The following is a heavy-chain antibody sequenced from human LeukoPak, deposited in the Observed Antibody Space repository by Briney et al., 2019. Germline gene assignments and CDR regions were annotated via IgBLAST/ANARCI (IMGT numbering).Heavy chain of an antibody. D-gene: IGHD1-26*01. V-gene: IGHV4-59*08. CDR2: IYYSGRT. J-gene: IGHJ4*02. Sequence: SEPLSLTCTLSGRSISSHFGSCIRQPPGKGLEWSGYIYYSGRTNYTPSLKSRLTISVVTFKSQFSLKLSSVTAADTAVYYCAESWLGGTSGGIDYWGQGTLVTVSS. CDR3: AESWLGGTSGGIDY. CDR1: GRSISSHF.